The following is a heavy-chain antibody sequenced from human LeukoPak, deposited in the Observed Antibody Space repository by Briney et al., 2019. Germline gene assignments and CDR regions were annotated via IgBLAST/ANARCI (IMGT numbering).Heavy chain of an antibody. CDR2: ITSTGTTI. J-gene: IGHJ4*02. Sequence: QPGGSLRLSCAASGFTFSAYTMNWVRQAPGKGLEWLSYITSTGTTIYYADSERGRLTISRHNAKSSLYLQMDSRRAEDTVVYYCARGGINYGFDYWGQGTLVTVSS. D-gene: IGHD4-17*01. CDR3: ARGGINYGFDY. V-gene: IGHV3-48*01. CDR1: GFTFSAYT.